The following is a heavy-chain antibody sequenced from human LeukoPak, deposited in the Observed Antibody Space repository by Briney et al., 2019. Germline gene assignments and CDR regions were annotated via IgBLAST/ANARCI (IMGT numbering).Heavy chain of an antibody. V-gene: IGHV4-59*01. D-gene: IGHD3-10*01. Sequence: NPSETLSLTCTVSGGSISSYYWSWIRQPPGKGLEWIGYIYYSGSTNYNPSLKSRVTISVDTSKNQFSLKLSSVTAADTAVYYCARMYYYGSGSDYWGQGTLVTVSS. CDR3: ARMYYYGSGSDY. CDR2: IYYSGST. CDR1: GGSISSYY. J-gene: IGHJ4*02.